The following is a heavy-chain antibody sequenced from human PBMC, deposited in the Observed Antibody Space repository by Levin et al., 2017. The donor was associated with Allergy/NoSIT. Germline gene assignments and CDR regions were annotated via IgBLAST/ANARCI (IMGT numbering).Heavy chain of an antibody. V-gene: IGHV3-30*09. D-gene: IGHD5-12*01. CDR2: VSYDGGNK. Sequence: GGSLRLSCAASGFTFSSYAMHWVRQAPGKGLESVAVVSYDGGNKYYADSVRCRFAISRDNSKDTLYLQMNSMRAEDTAVYYCASDRTSMWIADWYFDLWGRGTLVTVSS. J-gene: IGHJ2*01. CDR3: ASDRTSMWIADWYFDL. CDR1: GFTFSSYA.